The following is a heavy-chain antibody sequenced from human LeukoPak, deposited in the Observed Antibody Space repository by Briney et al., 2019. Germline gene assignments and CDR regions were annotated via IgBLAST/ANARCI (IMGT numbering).Heavy chain of an antibody. Sequence: GGSLRLSCAASGFTFSSYAMHWVRQAPGKGLEWVAFIRYDGSNKYYADSVKGRFTVSRDNSKNTLYLEMNSLRAEDTAVYRCAKASTSWYYFDDWGQGTLVTVSS. D-gene: IGHD6-13*01. CDR3: AKASTSWYYFDD. V-gene: IGHV3-30*02. CDR1: GFTFSSYA. J-gene: IGHJ4*02. CDR2: IRYDGSNK.